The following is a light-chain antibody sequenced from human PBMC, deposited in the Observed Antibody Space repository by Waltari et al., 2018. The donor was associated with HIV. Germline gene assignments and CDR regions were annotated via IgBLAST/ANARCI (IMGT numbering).Light chain of an antibody. CDR2: DAS. J-gene: IGKJ5*01. CDR1: QGLSSF. V-gene: IGKV3-11*01. Sequence: EIVLTQSPGTLSLSPGERATLSCRASQGLSSFLAWYQQKPGQAPRLLIYDASNRATGIPARFSGSGSGTDFTLTINSLEPEDFAVYYCQQRSNWPITFGQGTRLEIK. CDR3: QQRSNWPIT.